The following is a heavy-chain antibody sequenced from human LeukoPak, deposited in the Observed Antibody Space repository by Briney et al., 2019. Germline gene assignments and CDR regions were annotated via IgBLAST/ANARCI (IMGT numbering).Heavy chain of an antibody. V-gene: IGHV4-39*02. CDR1: GGSISDTSYY. D-gene: IGHD2-2*01. CDR2: IYHTGTA. Sequence: SETLSLTCNVSGGSISDTSYYWGWIRQPPGKGLDWIGSIYHTGTAYYSPSLKSRVTISVHTSKNHFSLELSSVTAADTAVYYCARRVRPRNAFDIWGQGTMVTVSS. J-gene: IGHJ3*02. CDR3: ARRVRPRNAFDI.